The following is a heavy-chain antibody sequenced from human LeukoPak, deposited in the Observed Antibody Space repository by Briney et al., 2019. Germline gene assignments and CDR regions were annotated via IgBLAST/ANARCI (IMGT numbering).Heavy chain of an antibody. CDR1: GGSISSYY. Sequence: SETLSLTCTVSGGSISSYYWSWIRQPPGKGLEWIGYIYYSGSTNYNPSLKSRVTISVDTSKNQFSLKLSSVTAADTAVYYCARGGMAKTHWGQGTLVTVSS. D-gene: IGHD5-24*01. J-gene: IGHJ4*02. CDR3: ARGGMAKTH. V-gene: IGHV4-59*01. CDR2: IYYSGST.